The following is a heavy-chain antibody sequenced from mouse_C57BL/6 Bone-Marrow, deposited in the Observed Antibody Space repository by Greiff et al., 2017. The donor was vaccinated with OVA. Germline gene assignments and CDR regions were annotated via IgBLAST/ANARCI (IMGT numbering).Heavy chain of an antibody. CDR1: GFNIKDDY. J-gene: IGHJ1*03. Sequence: EVKLMESGAELVRPGASVKLSCTASGFNIKDDYMHWVKQRPEQGLEWIGWIDPENGDTEYASKFQGKATITADTSSNTAYLQLSSLTSEDTAVYYCTTRAAFITTVVATRYFDVWGTGTTVTVSS. V-gene: IGHV14-4*01. CDR3: TTRAAFITTVVATRYFDV. D-gene: IGHD1-1*01. CDR2: IDPENGDT.